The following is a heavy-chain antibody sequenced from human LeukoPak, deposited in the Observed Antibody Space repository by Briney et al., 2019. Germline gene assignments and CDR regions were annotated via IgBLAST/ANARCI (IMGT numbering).Heavy chain of an antibody. Sequence: SETLSLTCAVYGGSFRGFYWSWIRQPPGKGLEWIGEINQSGSIKYNPSLKSRVTISVDTSKNQFSLKLSSVTAADTAVYYCTTGPDYYNSSSYYSHYWGQGTLVTVSS. J-gene: IGHJ4*02. CDR3: TTGPDYYNSSSYYSHY. CDR2: INQSGSI. V-gene: IGHV4-34*01. D-gene: IGHD3-22*01. CDR1: GGSFRGFY.